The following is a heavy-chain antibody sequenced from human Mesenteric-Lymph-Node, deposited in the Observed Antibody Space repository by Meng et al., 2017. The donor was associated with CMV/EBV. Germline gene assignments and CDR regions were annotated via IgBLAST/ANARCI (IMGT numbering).Heavy chain of an antibody. Sequence: GESLKISCAASGFTFDDYGMSWVRQAPGKGLEWVSGISYSGDKSHYADSVKGRFTISRDNSKNTLFLQMNSLRAEDTAVYYCAKLDGRSIMVRGVINDAFDIWGQGTMVTVSS. J-gene: IGHJ3*02. D-gene: IGHD3-10*01. V-gene: IGHV3-23*01. CDR1: GFTFDDYG. CDR2: ISYSGDKS. CDR3: AKLDGRSIMVRGVINDAFDI.